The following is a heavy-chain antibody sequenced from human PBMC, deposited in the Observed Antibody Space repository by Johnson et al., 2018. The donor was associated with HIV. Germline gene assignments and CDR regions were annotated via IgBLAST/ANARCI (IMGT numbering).Heavy chain of an antibody. CDR1: DFTVSGNY. Sequence: MLLVESGGGLIQPGGSLRLSCAASDFTVSGNYMSWVRQAPGKGLEWVSLIHSGGTTFYADSVRGRFTISRDSSKNTVYLQMNSLRAEDTAVYYCAKDVNEWVAWIQLWAPAFDIWGQGTMVTVS. CDR2: IHSGGTT. CDR3: AKDVNEWVAWIQLWAPAFDI. D-gene: IGHD5-18*01. J-gene: IGHJ3*02. V-gene: IGHV3-66*03.